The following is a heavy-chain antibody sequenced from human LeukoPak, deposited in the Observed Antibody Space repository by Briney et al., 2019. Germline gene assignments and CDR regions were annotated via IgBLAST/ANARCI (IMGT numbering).Heavy chain of an antibody. CDR3: ARGVAGTSPNDY. CDR2: MSFDGTHI. D-gene: IGHD6-19*01. Sequence: GSLEPSCAASGFPFGSYAMHWVRQAPGQGLGGVAVMSFDGTHIYYADSVKGRFTISRDNSKNTLYLQMNSLRAEDTAVYYCARGVAGTSPNDYWGQGTLVTVSS. J-gene: IGHJ4*02. CDR1: GFPFGSYA. V-gene: IGHV3-30-3*01.